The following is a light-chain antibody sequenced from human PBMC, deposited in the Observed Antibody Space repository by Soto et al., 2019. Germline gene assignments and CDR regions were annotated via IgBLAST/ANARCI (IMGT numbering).Light chain of an antibody. Sequence: ETVMTQSPATLSVSPGERATLSCRASQNVNSNLAWYQQKPGQAPRLLIYAASTRAAGIPARFRGSGSGTEFILTLSSLQSEDFAVYYCQHYDNWPPWTFGQGTKVEIK. CDR2: AAS. CDR3: QHYDNWPPWT. V-gene: IGKV3-15*01. J-gene: IGKJ1*01. CDR1: QNVNSN.